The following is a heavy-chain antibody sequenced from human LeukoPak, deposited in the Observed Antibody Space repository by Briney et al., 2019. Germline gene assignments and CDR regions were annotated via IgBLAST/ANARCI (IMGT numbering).Heavy chain of an antibody. CDR1: GGSISSGDYY. D-gene: IGHD3-3*01. CDR3: ARRITIFGVVAYFDY. CDR2: IYYSGST. Sequence: RSSETLSLTCTVSGGSISSGDYYWSWIRQPPGKGLDWIRYIYYSGSTYYNPSLKSRVTISVDTSKNQFSPKLSSVTAADTAVYYCARRITIFGVVAYFDYWGQGTLVTVSS. V-gene: IGHV4-30-4*01. J-gene: IGHJ4*02.